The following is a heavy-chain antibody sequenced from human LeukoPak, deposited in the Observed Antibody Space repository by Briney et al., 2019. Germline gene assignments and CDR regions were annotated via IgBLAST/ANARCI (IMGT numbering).Heavy chain of an antibody. V-gene: IGHV4-34*01. CDR2: INHSGST. CDR1: GGSFSGYC. J-gene: IGHJ4*02. Sequence: SETLSLTCAVYGGSFSGYCWSWIRQPPGKGLEWIGEINHSGSTNYNPSLKSRVTISVDTSKNQFSLKLSSVTAADTAVYYCARGAEMATISLYYFDYWGQGTLVTVSS. CDR3: ARGAEMATISLYYFDY. D-gene: IGHD5-24*01.